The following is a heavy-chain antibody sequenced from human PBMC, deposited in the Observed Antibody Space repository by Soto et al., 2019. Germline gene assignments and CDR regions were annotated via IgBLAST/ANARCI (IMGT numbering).Heavy chain of an antibody. J-gene: IGHJ4*02. CDR1: GFTVSSNY. CDR3: ARLKEDGYSLYFDY. Sequence: SLRLSCAASGFTVSSNYMGWVRQAPGKGLEGVSVIYSGGTPNYADSVKGRFTISRDNSRNTLYLQMYNLRAEDTAVYYCARLKEDGYSLYFDYWGQGTPVTVSS. V-gene: IGHV3-53*01. CDR2: IYSGGTP. D-gene: IGHD5-18*01.